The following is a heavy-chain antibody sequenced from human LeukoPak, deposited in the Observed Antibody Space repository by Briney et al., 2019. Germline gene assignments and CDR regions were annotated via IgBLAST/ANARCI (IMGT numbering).Heavy chain of an antibody. CDR1: GGSITSYY. Sequence: SETLSLTCTVPGGSITSYYWSWIRQPPGKGLEWIGYIFYSGSTNYNPSPKSRVTISLDTSKNQFSLKLSSVTAADTAVYYCARDRNSVYDYWGQGTLVTVSS. D-gene: IGHD5/OR15-5a*01. CDR3: ARDRNSVYDY. CDR2: IFYSGST. V-gene: IGHV4-59*01. J-gene: IGHJ4*02.